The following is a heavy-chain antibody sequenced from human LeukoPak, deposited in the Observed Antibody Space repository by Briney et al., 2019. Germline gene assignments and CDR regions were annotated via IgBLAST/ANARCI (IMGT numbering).Heavy chain of an antibody. Sequence: GGSLRLSCAASGFTVSSNYMSWVRQAPWKGLEWVSVIYSGGSTYYADSVKGRFTISRDNSKNTLYLQMNSLRAEDTAVYFCARDSGVAYSLDVWGQGTTVTVSS. J-gene: IGHJ6*02. CDR3: ARDSGVAYSLDV. CDR1: GFTVSSNY. D-gene: IGHD3-3*01. V-gene: IGHV3-53*01. CDR2: IYSGGST.